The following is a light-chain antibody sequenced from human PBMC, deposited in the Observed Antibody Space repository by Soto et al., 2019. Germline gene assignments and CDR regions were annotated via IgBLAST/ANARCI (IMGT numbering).Light chain of an antibody. V-gene: IGKV1-5*01. J-gene: IGKJ2*03. CDR3: QQYNSFAPYS. CDR1: QSISFW. Sequence: DIQMTQSPSTLSASVGDRVTITCRSSQSISFWLARYQQKPGQAPKLLIYDASTLYSGVPSRFSGSRSGTEFTLTISSLQPDDFGSYYCQQYNSFAPYSFGQGTKLEI. CDR2: DAS.